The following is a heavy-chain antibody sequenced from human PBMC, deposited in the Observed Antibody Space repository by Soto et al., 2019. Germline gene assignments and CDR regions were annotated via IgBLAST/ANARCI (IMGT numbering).Heavy chain of an antibody. CDR2: IYYSGST. CDR1: GGSISSSSYY. CDR3: ARDVGQYYDSSPAGHFGY. D-gene: IGHD3-22*01. J-gene: IGHJ4*02. V-gene: IGHV4-39*07. Sequence: PSETLSLTCTVSGGSISSSSYYWGWIRQPPGKGLGWIGSIYYSGSTNYNPSLKSRVSIAVNKSKSQFSLKLYSVTAADTVVYYCARDVGQYYDSSPAGHFGYGGRGTLVTVSS.